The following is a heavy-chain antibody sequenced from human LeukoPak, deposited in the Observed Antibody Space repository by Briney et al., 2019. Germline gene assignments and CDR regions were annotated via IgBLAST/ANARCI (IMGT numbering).Heavy chain of an antibody. CDR2: IYYSGST. CDR3: ARYCSSTSCYAGVHDAFDI. V-gene: IGHV4-31*11. CDR1: GESFSGYY. J-gene: IGHJ3*02. D-gene: IGHD2-2*01. Sequence: TSETLSLTCAVYGESFSGYYWTWIRQHPGKGLEWIGYIYYSGSTYYNPSLKSRVTISVDTSKNQFSLKLSSVTAADTAVYYCARYCSSTSCYAGVHDAFDIWGQGTMVTVSS.